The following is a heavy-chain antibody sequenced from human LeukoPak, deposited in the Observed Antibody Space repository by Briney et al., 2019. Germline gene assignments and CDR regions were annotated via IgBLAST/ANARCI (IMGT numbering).Heavy chain of an antibody. J-gene: IGHJ4*02. D-gene: IGHD2-2*01. CDR2: IYHSGST. Sequence: SETLSLTCTVSGYSISSGYYWGWIRQPPEKGLEWIGSIYHSGSTYYNPSLKRRVTISVDTSKNQFSLKLSSVTAADTAVYYCARDRRNQLPFDYWGQGTLVTVSS. CDR3: ARDRRNQLPFDY. CDR1: GYSISSGYY. V-gene: IGHV4-38-2*02.